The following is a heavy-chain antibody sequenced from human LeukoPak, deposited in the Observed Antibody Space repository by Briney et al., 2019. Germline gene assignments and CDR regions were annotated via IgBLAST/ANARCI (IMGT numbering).Heavy chain of an antibody. J-gene: IGHJ4*02. Sequence: SETLSLTCTVSGGSISSSSYYWGWIRQPPGKGLEWIGSIYYSGSTYYNPSLKSRVTISVDTSKNQFSLKLSSVTAADTAVYYCARLKELGDGDYWGQGTLVTVSS. CDR1: GGSISSSSYY. CDR2: IYYSGST. D-gene: IGHD7-27*01. V-gene: IGHV4-39*01. CDR3: ARLKELGDGDY.